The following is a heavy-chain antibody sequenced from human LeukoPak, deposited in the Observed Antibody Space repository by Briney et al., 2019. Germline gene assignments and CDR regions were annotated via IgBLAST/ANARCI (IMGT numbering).Heavy chain of an antibody. CDR3: ARDTYYYDSSGYFPFDY. CDR2: IYTSGST. CDR1: GGSISSYY. Sequence: SETLSLTCTVSGGSISSYYWSWIRQPAGRGLEWIGRIYTSGSTNYNPSLKSRVTMSVDTSKNQFSLKLSSVTAADTAVYYCARDTYYYDSSGYFPFDYWGQGTLVTVSS. J-gene: IGHJ4*02. D-gene: IGHD3-22*01. V-gene: IGHV4-4*07.